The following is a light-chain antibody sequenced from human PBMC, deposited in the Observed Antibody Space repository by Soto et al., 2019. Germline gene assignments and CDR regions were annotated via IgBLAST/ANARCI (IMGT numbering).Light chain of an antibody. V-gene: IGLV2-14*01. CDR2: DVS. Sequence: QSALTQPASVSGSPGQSITISCTGTSSDVLGYNFVSWYQLHPGKAPKLMIYDVSNRPSGVSNRFSGSKSGNTASLTISGLQAEDEADYYCSSYTSTSTLVVFGGGTQLTVL. J-gene: IGLJ2*01. CDR1: SSDVLGYNF. CDR3: SSYTSTSTLVV.